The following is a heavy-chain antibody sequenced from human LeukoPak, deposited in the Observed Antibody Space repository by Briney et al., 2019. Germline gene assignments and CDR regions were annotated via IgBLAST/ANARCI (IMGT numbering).Heavy chain of an antibody. J-gene: IGHJ5*02. CDR1: GGTFSSYA. D-gene: IGHD2-8*01. Sequence: SVKVSCKASGGTFSSYAISWVRQAPGQGLEWMGGIIPIFGTANYAQKFQGRVTITADESTSTAYMELSSLRSEDTAVYYCARGPHRGLMVYATWGQGTLVTVSS. CDR2: IIPIFGTA. V-gene: IGHV1-69*13. CDR3: ARGPHRGLMVYAT.